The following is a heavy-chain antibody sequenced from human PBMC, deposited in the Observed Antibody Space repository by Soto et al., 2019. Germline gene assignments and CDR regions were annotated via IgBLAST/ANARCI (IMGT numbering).Heavy chain of an antibody. CDR2: IIPILGIA. J-gene: IGHJ3*02. Sequence: QVQLVQSGAEVKKPGSSVKVSCTASGGTFSSYTISWVRQAPGQGLEWMGRIIPILGIANYAQKFQGRVTITADKSTSTAYMELSSLRSEDTAVYYCARDLTNWNLEDPEDDFDIWGQGTTVTGSS. CDR3: ARDLTNWNLEDPEDDFDI. CDR1: GGTFSSYT. D-gene: IGHD1-20*01. V-gene: IGHV1-69*08.